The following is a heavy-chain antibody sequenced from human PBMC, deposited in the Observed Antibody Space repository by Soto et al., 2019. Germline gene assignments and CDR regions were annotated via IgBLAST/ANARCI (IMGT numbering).Heavy chain of an antibody. Sequence: HGGSMRLSCAACGFTLSSYAMHWVRQAPGKGLEWVAVISYDGSNKYYADSVKGRFTISRDNSKNTLYLQMNSLTAAATAVYYCASGYSYGYIDYWCQGPPVT. CDR3: ASGYSYGYIDY. D-gene: IGHD5-18*01. CDR2: ISYDGSNK. J-gene: IGHJ4*02. V-gene: IGHV3-30-3*01. CDR1: GFTLSSYA.